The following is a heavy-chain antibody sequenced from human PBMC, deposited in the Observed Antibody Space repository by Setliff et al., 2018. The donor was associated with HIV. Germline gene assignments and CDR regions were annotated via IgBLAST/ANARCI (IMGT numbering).Heavy chain of an antibody. J-gene: IGHJ4*01. CDR1: GFTLSSYW. CDR3: SRPHTIAGNNRGFDY. Sequence: PGGSLRLSCAASGFTLSSYWMSWVRQAPGKGLEWVANMNQDGSGKSYLDSVKGRFTISRDNALNSLYLQLNSLRAEDTGVYYCSRPHTIAGNNRGFDYWGHGTLVTSPQ. V-gene: IGHV3-7*03. CDR2: MNQDGSGK. D-gene: IGHD3-10*01.